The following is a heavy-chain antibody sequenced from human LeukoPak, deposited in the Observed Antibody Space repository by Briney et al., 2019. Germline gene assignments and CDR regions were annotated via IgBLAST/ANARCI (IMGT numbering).Heavy chain of an antibody. V-gene: IGHV1-69*01. D-gene: IGHD3-3*01. J-gene: IGHJ6*03. CDR2: IIPMFGTA. CDR1: GGTFSRYV. CDR3: ARGPILRFLEWSQRYYYMDV. Sequence: ASVKVSCKASGGTFSRYVISWVRQAPGQGLEWMGGIIPMFGTANYAQKFQGRVTITADESTSTAYMELSSLRSEDTAVYYCARGPILRFLEWSQRYYYMDVWGKGTTVTVSS.